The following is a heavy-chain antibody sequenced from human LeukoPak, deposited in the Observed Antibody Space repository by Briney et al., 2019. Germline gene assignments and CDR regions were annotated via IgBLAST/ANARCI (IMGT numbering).Heavy chain of an antibody. Sequence: PGGSLRLSYAASGFTFSSYGMHWVRQAPGKGLEWVAVIWYDGSNKYYADSVKGRFTISRDNSKNTLYLQMNSLRAEDTAVYYCARDQGGGSSGDAFDIWGQGTMVTVSS. D-gene: IGHD6-19*01. V-gene: IGHV3-33*01. CDR2: IWYDGSNK. CDR3: ARDQGGGSSGDAFDI. J-gene: IGHJ3*02. CDR1: GFTFSSYG.